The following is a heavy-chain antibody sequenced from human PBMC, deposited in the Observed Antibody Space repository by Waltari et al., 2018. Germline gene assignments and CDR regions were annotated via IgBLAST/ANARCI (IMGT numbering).Heavy chain of an antibody. CDR1: GGTFSSYA. D-gene: IGHD1-26*01. CDR2: IIPIFGTA. CDR3: ARWEKGMSHSNAFDI. V-gene: IGHV1-69*05. J-gene: IGHJ3*02. Sequence: QVQLVQSGAEVKKPGSSVTVSCKASGGTFSSYAIRWVRQAPGQGLEWMGGIIPIFGTANYAQKFQGRVTITTDESTSTAYMELSSLRSEDTAVYYCARWEKGMSHSNAFDIWGQGTMVTVSS.